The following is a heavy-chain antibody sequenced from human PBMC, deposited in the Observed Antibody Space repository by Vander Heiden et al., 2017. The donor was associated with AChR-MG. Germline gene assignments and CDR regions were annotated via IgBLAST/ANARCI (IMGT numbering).Heavy chain of an antibody. CDR3: ARQVTMVRRVRRGWFDP. CDR1: GYSCTSAC. D-gene: IGHD3-10*01. J-gene: IGHJ5*02. CDR2: IDPSDSYT. V-gene: IGHV5-10-1*03. Sequence: EVQPLQPGAEVNKPAESLRVSCKGSGYSCTSACLSWARQLPGKGLEWMGRIDPSDSYTNYSPSIQGHVTISDDKSISTAYLQWSSLKASDTDMYYCARQVTMVRRVRRGWFDPWGQRTLVTVSS.